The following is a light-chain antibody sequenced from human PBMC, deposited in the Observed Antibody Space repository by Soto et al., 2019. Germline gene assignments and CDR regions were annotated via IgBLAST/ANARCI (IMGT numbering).Light chain of an antibody. CDR3: SSFTTSNTWV. CDR1: STDIGNYNY. V-gene: IGLV2-14*03. Sequence: QSVLTQPASVSGSPGQSITISCSGGSTDIGNYNYVSWYQQHSGKAPKLMIYEVSNRPSGVSNRFSGSKSGNTAALTISGLQAEDEADYYCSSFTTSNTWVFGGGTKVTVL. CDR2: EVS. J-gene: IGLJ3*02.